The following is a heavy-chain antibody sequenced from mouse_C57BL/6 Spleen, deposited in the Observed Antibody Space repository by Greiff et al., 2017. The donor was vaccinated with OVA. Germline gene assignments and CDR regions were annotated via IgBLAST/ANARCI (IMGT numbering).Heavy chain of an antibody. D-gene: IGHD2-2*01. CDR2: IHPNSGST. CDR1: GYTFTSYW. Sequence: QVQLKESGAELVKPGASVKLSCKASGYTFTSYWMHWVKQRPGQGLEWIGMIHPNSGSTNYNEKFKSKATLTVDKSSSTAYMQLSSLTSEDSAVYYCAREDGYDVSSFDYWGQGTTLTVSS. J-gene: IGHJ2*01. V-gene: IGHV1-64*01. CDR3: AREDGYDVSSFDY.